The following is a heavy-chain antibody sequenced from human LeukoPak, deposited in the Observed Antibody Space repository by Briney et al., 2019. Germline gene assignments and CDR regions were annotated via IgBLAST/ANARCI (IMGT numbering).Heavy chain of an antibody. J-gene: IGHJ1*01. CDR3: ARVDSIFYDSSGYYAAEYFQH. V-gene: IGHV1-2*02. CDR1: GYTFTGYY. Sequence: EASVKVSCKASGYTFTGYYMHWVRQAPGQGLEWMGWINPNSGGTNYAQKFQGRVTMTRDTSISTAYMELSRLRSDDTAVYYCARVDSIFYDSSGYYAAEYFQHRGQGTLVTVSS. D-gene: IGHD3-22*01. CDR2: INPNSGGT.